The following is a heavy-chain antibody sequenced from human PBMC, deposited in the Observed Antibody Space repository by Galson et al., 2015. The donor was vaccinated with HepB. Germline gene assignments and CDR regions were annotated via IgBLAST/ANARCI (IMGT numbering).Heavy chain of an antibody. J-gene: IGHJ5*02. CDR2: ISYDGSNK. CDR1: GFTFSSYA. Sequence: SLRLSCAASGFTFSSYAMHWVRQAPGKGLEWVAVISYDGSNKYYADSVKGRFTISRDNSKNTLYLQMNSLRAEDTAVYYCARPTSRAAGKGSRGWFDPWGQGTLVTVSS. D-gene: IGHD6-13*01. CDR3: ARPTSRAAGKGSRGWFDP. V-gene: IGHV3-30-3*01.